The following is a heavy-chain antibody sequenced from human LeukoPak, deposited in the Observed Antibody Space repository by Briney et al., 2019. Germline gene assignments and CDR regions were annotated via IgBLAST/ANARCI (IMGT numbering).Heavy chain of an antibody. J-gene: IGHJ4*02. CDR1: GGSISSADYY. V-gene: IGHV4-31*03. CDR3: ARVSSVGSLFDY. CDR2: ISYRGTT. D-gene: IGHD3-10*01. Sequence: PSQTLSLTCTVSGGSISSADYYWSWIRQHPGKGLEWIGYISYRGTTNYNPSLKSRVTMSADTSKNQFSLKLVSMTAADTAVYYCARVSSVGSLFDYWGQGTLVTVSS.